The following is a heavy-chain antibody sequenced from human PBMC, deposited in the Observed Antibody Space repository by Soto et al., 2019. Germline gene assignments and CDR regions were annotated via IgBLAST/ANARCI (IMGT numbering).Heavy chain of an antibody. CDR3: ARDRGSGWYYYFDY. V-gene: IGHV3-33*01. CDR2: IWYDGSNK. CDR1: GFTFSSYG. J-gene: IGHJ4*02. Sequence: PGGSLRLSCAASGFTFSSYGMHWVRQAPGKGLEWVAVIWYDGSNKYYADSVKGRFTISRDNSKNTLYLQMNSLRAEDTAVYYCARDRGSGWYYYFDYWGQGTLVTVSS. D-gene: IGHD6-19*01.